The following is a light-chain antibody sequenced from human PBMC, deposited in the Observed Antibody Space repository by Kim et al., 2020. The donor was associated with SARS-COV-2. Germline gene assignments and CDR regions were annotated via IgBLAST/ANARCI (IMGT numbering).Light chain of an antibody. V-gene: IGLV7-43*01. CDR3: LLHYEDPLHWI. CDR2: STN. CDR1: TEAVTSGYS. Sequence: QAVVTQEPSLTVSPGVTVTLTCASSTEAVTSGYSPNWFQQKPGQAPRALIYSTNNRHSWTPSRFSGSLLGGKAALTLSDVQLEDEAEYYCLLHYEDPLHWIFGGGTQLTVL. J-gene: IGLJ2*01.